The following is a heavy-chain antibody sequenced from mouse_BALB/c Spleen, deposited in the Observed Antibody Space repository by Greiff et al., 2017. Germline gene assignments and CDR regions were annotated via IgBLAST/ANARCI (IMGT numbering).Heavy chain of an antibody. D-gene: IGHD2-2*01. J-gene: IGHJ3*01. Sequence: EVMLVESGGDLVKPGGSLKLSCAASGFTFSSYGMSWVRQTPDKRLEWVATISSGGSYTYYPDSVKGRFTISRDNAKNTLYLQMSSLKSEDTAMYYCARRDYYGNDEAWFAYWGQGTLVTVSA. CDR1: GFTFSSYG. V-gene: IGHV5-6*02. CDR3: ARRDYYGNDEAWFAY. CDR2: ISSGGSYT.